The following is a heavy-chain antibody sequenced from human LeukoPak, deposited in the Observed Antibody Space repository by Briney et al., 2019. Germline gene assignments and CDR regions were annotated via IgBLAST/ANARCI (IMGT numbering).Heavy chain of an antibody. CDR1: GGSFSGYY. J-gene: IGHJ4*02. V-gene: IGHV4-34*01. CDR3: ARKVRGYSYGRPLDY. D-gene: IGHD5-18*01. CDR2: INHSGST. Sequence: SETLSLTCAGYGGSFSGYYWSWLRQPPGKGLEWIGEINHSGSTNYNPSLKSRVTISVDTSKNQFSLKLSSVTAADTAVYYCARKVRGYSYGRPLDYWGQGTLVTVSS.